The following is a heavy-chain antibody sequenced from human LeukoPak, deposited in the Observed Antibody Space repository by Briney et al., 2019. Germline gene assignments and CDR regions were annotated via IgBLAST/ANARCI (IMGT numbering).Heavy chain of an antibody. Sequence: GGSLRLSCAASGFTFSNYVIHWVRQALGKGLEWVAVISYDGSNKYYVDSVKGRFTISRDNSKNTLFLQMNSLRAEDTAVYYCVKDLNCGGDCYSAAGHWGQGILVTVSS. CDR3: VKDLNCGGDCYSAAGH. J-gene: IGHJ4*02. CDR1: GFTFSNYV. D-gene: IGHD2-21*02. CDR2: ISYDGSNK. V-gene: IGHV3-30*18.